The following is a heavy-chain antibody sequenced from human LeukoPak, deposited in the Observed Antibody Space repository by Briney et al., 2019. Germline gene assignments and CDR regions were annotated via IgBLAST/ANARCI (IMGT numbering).Heavy chain of an antibody. J-gene: IGHJ3*02. CDR2: IWYDGSNK. CDR1: GFTFSSYG. V-gene: IGHV3-33*01. Sequence: GRSLRLSCAASGFTFSSYGMHWVRQAPGRGLEWVAVIWYDGSNKYYADSVKGRFTISRDNSKNTLYLQMNSLRAEDTAVYYCARQGDAFDIWGQGTMVTVSS. CDR3: ARQGDAFDI.